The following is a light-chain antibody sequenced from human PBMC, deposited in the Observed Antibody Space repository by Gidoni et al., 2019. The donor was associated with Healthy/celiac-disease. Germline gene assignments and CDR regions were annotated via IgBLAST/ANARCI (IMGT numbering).Light chain of an antibody. V-gene: IGKV2-28*01. CDR1: QSLLHSNGYYY. CDR2: LGS. J-gene: IGKJ4*01. CDR3: MQALQTLLT. Sequence: DIVMTQSPLSLPVAPGEPASISCRSSQSLLHSNGYYYLDWYLQKPGQSPQLLIYLGSNRASGVPDRLSGSGSGTDFTLKISRVEAEDVGVYYCMQALQTLLTFXGXTRVEIK.